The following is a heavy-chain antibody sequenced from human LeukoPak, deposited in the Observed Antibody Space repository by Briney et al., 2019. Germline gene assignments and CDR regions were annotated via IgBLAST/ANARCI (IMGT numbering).Heavy chain of an antibody. CDR2: ISSSGSAI. CDR1: GFTFSDFY. J-gene: IGHJ4*02. V-gene: IGHV3-11*04. Sequence: GGSLRLSCAASGFTFSDFYMNWVRQAPGKGLEWVSYISSSGSAIYYEDSVMGRFTVSRDNAKNSLYLQMNSLTTEDTAVYYCARIPRRANLFDYWGQGTLVTVSS. D-gene: IGHD2-2*02. CDR3: ARIPRRANLFDY.